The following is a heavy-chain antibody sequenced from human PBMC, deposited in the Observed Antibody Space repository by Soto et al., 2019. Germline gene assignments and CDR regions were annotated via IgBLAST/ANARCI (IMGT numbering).Heavy chain of an antibody. Sequence: PSQTLSLTCAISGDSVSSNSGAWNWIRQSPLRGLEWLGRTYYRSKWYNDYAVSVKGRITINPDTSNNQLSLQLNSVTPDDTAVYYCARLIGNSWLASWGQGTLVTVSS. D-gene: IGHD2-8*01. CDR2: TYYRSKWYN. J-gene: IGHJ5*01. V-gene: IGHV6-1*01. CDR1: GDSVSSNSGA. CDR3: ARLIGNSWLAS.